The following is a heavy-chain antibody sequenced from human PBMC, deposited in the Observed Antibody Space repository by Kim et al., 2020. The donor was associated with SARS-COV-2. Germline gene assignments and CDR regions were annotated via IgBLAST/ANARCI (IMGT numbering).Heavy chain of an antibody. CDR3: ARNNWNYIWWFDP. J-gene: IGHJ5*02. Sequence: TPSPKSRVTTSVDTSKNQLSLNLRSVTAADTAVYYCARNNWNYIWWFDPWGQGTLVTVSS. V-gene: IGHV4-39*01. D-gene: IGHD1-7*01.